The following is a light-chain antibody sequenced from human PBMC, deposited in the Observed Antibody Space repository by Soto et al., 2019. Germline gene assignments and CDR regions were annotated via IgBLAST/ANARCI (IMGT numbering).Light chain of an antibody. CDR2: AAS. CDR1: QSISSH. CDR3: QQSYSTPF. V-gene: IGKV1-39*01. Sequence: DIQMTQSPSSLSASVGDRVTITCRASQSISSHINWYQQKPGKAPKLLIYAASRLQSEVPSSISGSGSATDFTLTTSSLQPADVATYYCQQSYSTPFFGPATKVDI. J-gene: IGKJ3*01.